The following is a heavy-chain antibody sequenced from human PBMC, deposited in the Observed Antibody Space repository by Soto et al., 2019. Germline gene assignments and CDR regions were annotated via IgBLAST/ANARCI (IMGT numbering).Heavy chain of an antibody. Sequence: GGSLILSCAAAGFTFRDYAMHWVRQAPGKGLEWVSAISGSGGSTYYADSVKGRFTISRDNSKNTLYLQMNSLRAEDTAVYYCAKGPQRRAAPFDYWGQGTLVTVSS. CDR1: GFTFRDYA. V-gene: IGHV3-23*01. D-gene: IGHD6-13*01. CDR2: ISGSGGST. CDR3: AKGPQRRAAPFDY. J-gene: IGHJ4*02.